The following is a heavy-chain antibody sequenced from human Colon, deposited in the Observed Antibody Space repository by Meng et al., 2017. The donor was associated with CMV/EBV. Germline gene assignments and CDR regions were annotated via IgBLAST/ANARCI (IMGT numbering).Heavy chain of an antibody. J-gene: IGHJ4*02. Sequence: QAPLGQSGAEGKKPGAPVKASCKTSGYVFDLYGISWVRQAPGQGLEWMGWISADKRYTSYAQNLQGRVTMTTDASTSTAYMELRGLRSNDTAVYYCARVYEYSSSWGSDYWGQGTLVTVSS. D-gene: IGHD6-6*01. CDR1: GYVFDLYG. V-gene: IGHV1-18*01. CDR3: ARVYEYSSSWGSDY. CDR2: ISADKRYT.